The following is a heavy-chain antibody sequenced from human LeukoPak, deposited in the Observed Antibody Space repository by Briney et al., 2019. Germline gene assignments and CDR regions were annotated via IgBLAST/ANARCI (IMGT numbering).Heavy chain of an antibody. CDR2: INPNSGGT. J-gene: IGHJ6*03. Sequence: GASVKVSCKASGYTFTGYYMHWVRQAPGQGLEWMGWINPNSGGTNYAQKFQGRVTMTRDTSISTAYMELSRLRSDDTAVYYCARGGLVRGYSGYEGNYYYYYYMDVWGKGTTVTVSS. CDR1: GYTFTGYY. V-gene: IGHV1-2*02. CDR3: ARGGLVRGYSGYEGNYYYYYYMDV. D-gene: IGHD5-12*01.